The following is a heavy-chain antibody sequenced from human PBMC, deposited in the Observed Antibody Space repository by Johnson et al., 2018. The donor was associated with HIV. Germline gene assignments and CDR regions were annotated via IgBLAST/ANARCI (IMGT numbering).Heavy chain of an antibody. D-gene: IGHD3-10*01. Sequence: QMQLVESGGGVVQPGRSLRLSCAASGFTFSRYAMHWVRQAPGKGLEWVAVISYDGSNKYYADSVKGRFTISRDNSKNTLYLQMNSLRAEDTAFYYCVKDRGIRGVIRGAFDMWGQGTMVTVSS. CDR3: VKDRGIRGVIRGAFDM. J-gene: IGHJ3*02. CDR2: ISYDGSNK. CDR1: GFTFSRYA. V-gene: IGHV3-30-3*01.